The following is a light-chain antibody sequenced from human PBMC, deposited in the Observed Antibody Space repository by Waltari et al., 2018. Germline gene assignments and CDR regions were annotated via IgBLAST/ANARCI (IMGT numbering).Light chain of an antibody. J-gene: IGLJ1*01. Sequence: SYVVTQPPSVSVAPGETATITCGGDNIGTYSVHWYQQKAGQAPVLVIFYDRDRPSGIPDRFSGSNSVNTATLTISRVEAGDEARYYCHVWHPHVDPGVFGTGTEVTVL. V-gene: IGLV3-21*04. CDR1: NIGTYS. CDR3: HVWHPHVDPGV. CDR2: YDR.